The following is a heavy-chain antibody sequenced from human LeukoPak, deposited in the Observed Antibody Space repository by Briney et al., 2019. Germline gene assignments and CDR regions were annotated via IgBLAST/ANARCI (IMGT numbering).Heavy chain of an antibody. V-gene: IGHV1-46*01. CDR2: INPSGGST. CDR3: ASGLVVVPAATHDAFDI. Sequence: ASVKVSCKASGYTFTSYYMHWVRQAPGQGLEWMGIINPSGGSTSYAQKFQGRVTMTRDTSTSTVYMELSSLRSEDTAVYYCASGLVVVPAATHDAFDIWGQGTMVTVSS. J-gene: IGHJ3*02. CDR1: GYTFTSYY. D-gene: IGHD2-2*01.